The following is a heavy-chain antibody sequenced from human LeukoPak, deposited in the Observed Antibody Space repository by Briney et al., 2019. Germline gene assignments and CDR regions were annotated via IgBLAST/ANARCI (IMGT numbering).Heavy chain of an antibody. CDR2: ISGSGGST. D-gene: IGHD3-10*01. Sequence: PGGSLRLSCAASGFTFSSYAMSWVRQAPGKGLEWVSAISGSGGSTYYADSVEGRFTISRDNSKNTLYLQMNSLRAEDTAVYYCAKVFRRFGVKKPHDYWGQGTLVTVSS. V-gene: IGHV3-23*01. CDR3: AKVFRRFGVKKPHDY. CDR1: GFTFSSYA. J-gene: IGHJ4*02.